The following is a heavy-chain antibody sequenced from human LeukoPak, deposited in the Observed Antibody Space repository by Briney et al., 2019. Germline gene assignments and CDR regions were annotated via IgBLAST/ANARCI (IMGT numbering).Heavy chain of an antibody. CDR2: ISYDGSNK. J-gene: IGHJ4*02. CDR1: GFTFSSYG. V-gene: IGHV3-30*18. D-gene: IGHD2-2*01. CDR3: AKDFRPYCRSTSCYYFDY. Sequence: QPGRSLRLSCAASGFTFSSYGMHWVRQAPGKGLEWVAVISYDGSNKYYADSVKGRFTISRDNSKNTLYLQMNSLRAEDTAVYYCAKDFRPYCRSTSCYYFDYWVLGTLVTGPS.